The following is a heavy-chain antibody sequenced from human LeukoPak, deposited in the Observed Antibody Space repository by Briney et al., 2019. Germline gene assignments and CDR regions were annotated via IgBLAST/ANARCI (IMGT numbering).Heavy chain of an antibody. CDR2: IGRSGST. D-gene: IGHD2-21*01. Sequence: GGSLRLSCAASGFTFSTYDMQWVRQAPGKGLGWVSGIGRSGSTYYTDSVKGRFTISRDNSKDTLYLQMNSLRAEDTAVYYCARGESFAFANWGQGTMVTVSS. V-gene: IGHV3-23*01. J-gene: IGHJ3*02. CDR3: ARGESFAFAN. CDR1: GFTFSTYD.